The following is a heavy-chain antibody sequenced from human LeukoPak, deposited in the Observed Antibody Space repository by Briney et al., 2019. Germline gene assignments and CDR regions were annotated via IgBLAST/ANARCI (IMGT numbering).Heavy chain of an antibody. CDR3: ARGGVLGSENYSIYSY. Sequence: GGSLRLSCAASGFIVSSNYMTWVRQAPGKGLEWVSVIHGSGNTYYADSVKGRFTISRDNSKNTVYLQMNSLRDEDTAIYYCARGGVLGSENYSIYSYWGQGTLVTVSA. J-gene: IGHJ4*02. CDR1: GFIVSSNY. V-gene: IGHV3-53*01. CDR2: IHGSGNT. D-gene: IGHD3-10*02.